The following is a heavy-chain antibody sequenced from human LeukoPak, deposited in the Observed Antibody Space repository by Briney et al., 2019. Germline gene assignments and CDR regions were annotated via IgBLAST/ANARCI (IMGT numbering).Heavy chain of an antibody. CDR2: YDPADGET. CDR3: ATQLSSGWPLRHLPFDY. CDR1: GYTLTELS. Sequence: ASVKVSCKVSGYTLTELSMHWVRQAPGKGLEWMGGYDPADGETIYAQKFQGRVTMAEDTSTDTAYMELSSLRSEDTAVYYCATQLSSGWPLRHLPFDYWGQGTPVTVSS. J-gene: IGHJ4*02. V-gene: IGHV1-24*01. D-gene: IGHD3-22*01.